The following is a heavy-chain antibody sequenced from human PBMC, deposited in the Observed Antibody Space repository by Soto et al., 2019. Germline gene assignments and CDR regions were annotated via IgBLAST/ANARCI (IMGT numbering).Heavy chain of an antibody. D-gene: IGHD3-16*02. CDR3: ARIGLHLGELSRNWFDP. Sequence: QVQLQESGPGLVKPSQTLSLTCSLSGGSINSDEFYWTWIRQSPGKGLEWIGYIYFSGRTHYNPSLKSRINISLDTSNNLLSLRLSSVTAADTAVYYCARIGLHLGELSRNWFDPWGRGTLVTVSS. CDR1: GGSINSDEFY. J-gene: IGHJ5*02. V-gene: IGHV4-31*03. CDR2: IYFSGRT.